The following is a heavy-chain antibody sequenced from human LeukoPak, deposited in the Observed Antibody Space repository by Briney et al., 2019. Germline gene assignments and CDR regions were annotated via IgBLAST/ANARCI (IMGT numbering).Heavy chain of an antibody. V-gene: IGHV3-30*18. CDR1: GFTFSSYG. CDR2: ISYDGSNK. J-gene: IGHJ4*02. D-gene: IGHD3-22*01. CDR3: AKDLEPYYYDSSGYLDY. Sequence: PGGSLRLSCAASGFTFSSYGMHWVRQAPGKGLEWVAVISYDGSNKYYADSVKGRFTISRDNSKNTLYLQMNSLRAEDTAVYYCAKDLEPYYYDSSGYLDYWGQGTLVTVSS.